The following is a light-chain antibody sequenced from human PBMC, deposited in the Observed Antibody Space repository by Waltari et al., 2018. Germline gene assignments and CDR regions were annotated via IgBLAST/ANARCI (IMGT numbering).Light chain of an antibody. Sequence: DIQMTQSPSTLSASVGDRVIITCRASQTISDSLAWYQQKPGKAPKLLIYKTSNLESGVPSRFSGSGSGTEFTLTINILQPDDFASYYCQQYSGYSSFTFGPGTKVDIK. J-gene: IGKJ3*01. CDR3: QQYSGYSSFT. V-gene: IGKV1-5*03. CDR2: KTS. CDR1: QTISDS.